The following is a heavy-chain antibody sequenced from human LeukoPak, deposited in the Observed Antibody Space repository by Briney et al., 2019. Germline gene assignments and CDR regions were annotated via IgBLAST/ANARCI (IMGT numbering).Heavy chain of an antibody. V-gene: IGHV1-2*02. CDR3: ARALKAYYDILTGYHIGRSGAFDI. Sequence: ASVKVSCKASGYTFTGYYMHWVRQAPGQGLEWMGWINPNSGGTNYAQKFQGRVTMTRDTSISTAYMELSRLRSDDTAVYYCARALKAYYDILTGYHIGRSGAFDIWGQGTMVTVSS. J-gene: IGHJ3*02. CDR2: INPNSGGT. CDR1: GYTFTGYY. D-gene: IGHD3-9*01.